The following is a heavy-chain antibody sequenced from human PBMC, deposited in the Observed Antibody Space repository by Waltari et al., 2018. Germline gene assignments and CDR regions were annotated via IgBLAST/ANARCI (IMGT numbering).Heavy chain of an antibody. J-gene: IGHJ4*02. CDR1: GGTFSSYA. V-gene: IGHV1-69*13. CDR2: IIPILGTA. CDR3: ASLGSYQDY. Sequence: QVQLVQSGAEVKKPGSSVKVSCKASGGTFSSYAISWVRQAPGQGLEWMGGIIPILGTANDAQKFQGRVTITADESTSTADMELSSLRSEDTAVYYCASLGSYQDYWGQGTLVTVSS. D-gene: IGHD1-26*01.